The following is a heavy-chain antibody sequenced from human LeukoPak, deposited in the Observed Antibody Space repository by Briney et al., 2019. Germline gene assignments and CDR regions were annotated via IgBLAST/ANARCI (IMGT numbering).Heavy chain of an antibody. CDR3: ARDPFGYSSGANWFDP. CDR2: ISYDGSNE. CDR1: GFTFSSYA. V-gene: IGHV3-30*04. Sequence: GGSLRLSCAASGFTFSSYAMHWVRQAPGKGLEWVAVISYDGSNEYYADSVKGRFTISRDNSKTTLYLQMNSLRAADTAVYYCARDPFGYSSGANWFDPCGQGTLVTVSS. J-gene: IGHJ5*02. D-gene: IGHD6-19*01.